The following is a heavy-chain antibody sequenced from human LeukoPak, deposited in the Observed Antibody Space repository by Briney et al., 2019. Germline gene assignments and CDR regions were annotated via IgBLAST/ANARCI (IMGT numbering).Heavy chain of an antibody. CDR3: ARFPSYGDYRFFDY. J-gene: IGHJ4*02. V-gene: IGHV1-69*13. D-gene: IGHD4-17*01. CDR2: IIPVFGTA. CDR1: GGTFISYA. Sequence: SVKVSCKASGGTFISYAISWVRQAPGQGLEWMGGIIPVFGTASYAQKFQGRVTITADESTSTAYMELSSLRSEDTAVYYCARFPSYGDYRFFDYWGQGTLVTVSS.